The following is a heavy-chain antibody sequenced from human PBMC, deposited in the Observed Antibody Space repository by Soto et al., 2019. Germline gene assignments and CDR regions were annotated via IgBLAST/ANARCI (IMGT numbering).Heavy chain of an antibody. CDR2: IIPIFGTA. Sequence: QVQLVQSGAEVKKPGSSVKVSCKASGGTFSSYAISWVRQAPGQGLEWMGGIIPIFGTANYAQKFQGRVTITADESTSTAYMERSSLRSEDTAVYYCARARGVVVVAATKPNYYGMDVWGQGTTVTVSS. D-gene: IGHD2-15*01. V-gene: IGHV1-69*01. J-gene: IGHJ6*02. CDR1: GGTFSSYA. CDR3: ARARGVVVVAATKPNYYGMDV.